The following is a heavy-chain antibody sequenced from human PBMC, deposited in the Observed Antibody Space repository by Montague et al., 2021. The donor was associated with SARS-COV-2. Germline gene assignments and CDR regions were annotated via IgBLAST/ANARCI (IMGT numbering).Heavy chain of an antibody. CDR2: IYYSGST. CDR1: GGSISSGGYY. V-gene: IGHV4-31*03. D-gene: IGHD3-9*01. Sequence: TLSLTCTVSGGSISSGGYYWSWIRQHPGKGLEWIGYIYYSGSTYYNPSLKSRVTISVDTSKNQFSLKLSSVTAADTAVYYCARAAPWSFRDILTGYYYYDGMDVWGQGTTVTGSS. J-gene: IGHJ6*02. CDR3: ARAAPWSFRDILTGYYYYDGMDV.